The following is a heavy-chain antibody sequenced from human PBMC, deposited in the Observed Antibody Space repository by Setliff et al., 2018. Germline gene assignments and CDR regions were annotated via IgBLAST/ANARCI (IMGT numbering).Heavy chain of an antibody. CDR1: GFSFSGYY. Sequence: GGSLRLSCAASGFSFSGYYMSWVRQAPGKGLEWVSYITNSGGTIYYADSVKGRFTISRDNAKNSLFLQMNSLRAEDTALYYCAKFAGYTYGYDYWGRGTLVTVSS. CDR2: ITNSGGTI. CDR3: AKFAGYTYGYDY. J-gene: IGHJ4*02. V-gene: IGHV3-11*04. D-gene: IGHD5-18*01.